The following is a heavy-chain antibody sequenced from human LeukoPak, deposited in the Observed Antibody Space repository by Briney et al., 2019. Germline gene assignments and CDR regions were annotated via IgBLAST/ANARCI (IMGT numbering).Heavy chain of an antibody. J-gene: IGHJ4*02. V-gene: IGHV3-64D*06. D-gene: IGHD2-2*01. CDR1: GFTFSSYG. Sequence: GGSLRLSCAASGFTFSSYGMHWVRQAPGKGLEYVSAISSNGGSTYYADSVKGRFTISRDNSKNTLCLQMSSLRAEDTAAYYCVKDRAEVVGLGYFDYWGQGTLVTVSS. CDR3: VKDRAEVVGLGYFDY. CDR2: ISSNGGST.